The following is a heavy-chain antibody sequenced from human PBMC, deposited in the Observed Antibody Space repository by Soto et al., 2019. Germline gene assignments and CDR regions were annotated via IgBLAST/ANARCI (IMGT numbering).Heavy chain of an antibody. Sequence: GGSLRLSCAASGFTFSSYWMHWVRQAPGKGLVWVSRINSDGSSTSYADSVKGRFTISRDNAKNTLYLQMNSLRAEDTAVYYCARVEQLAYYGMDVWGQGTLVTVSS. J-gene: IGHJ6*02. CDR2: INSDGSST. D-gene: IGHD6-6*01. CDR3: ARVEQLAYYGMDV. CDR1: GFTFSSYW. V-gene: IGHV3-74*01.